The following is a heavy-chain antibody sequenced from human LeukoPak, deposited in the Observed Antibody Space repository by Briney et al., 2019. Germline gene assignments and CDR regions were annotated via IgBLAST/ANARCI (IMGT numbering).Heavy chain of an antibody. J-gene: IGHJ4*02. CDR3: VRGADY. Sequence: GGSLRLSCSASGFTFSNYALHWVRQAPGKGLEYVSVISSNGGTTYYAASVKGRFTISRDNSNNTLHLQMSSLRTEDTAVYYCVRGADYWGQGTLVTVAS. V-gene: IGHV3-64*03. CDR2: ISSNGGTT. CDR1: GFTFSNYA.